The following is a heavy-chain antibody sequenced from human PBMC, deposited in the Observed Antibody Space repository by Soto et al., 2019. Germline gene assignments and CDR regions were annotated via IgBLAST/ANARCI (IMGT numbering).Heavy chain of an antibody. Sequence: GGSLRLSCAASGFTFSSYGMHWVRQAPGKGLEWVAVISYDGSNKYYADSVKGRFTISRDNSKNTLYLQMNSLRAEDTAVYYCAKGLTNTTMVSYWGQGTLVTVSS. D-gene: IGHD5-18*01. V-gene: IGHV3-30*18. J-gene: IGHJ4*02. CDR3: AKGLTNTTMVSY. CDR2: ISYDGSNK. CDR1: GFTFSSYG.